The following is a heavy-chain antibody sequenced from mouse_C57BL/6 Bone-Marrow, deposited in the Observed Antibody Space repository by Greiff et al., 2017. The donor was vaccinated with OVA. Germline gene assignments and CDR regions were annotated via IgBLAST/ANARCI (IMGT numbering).Heavy chain of an antibody. CDR1: GYTFTSYW. Sequence: QVQLQQPGAELVRPGTSVKLSCKASGYTFTSYWMHWVKQRPGQGLEWIGVIDPSDSYTNYNQKFKGKATLTVDTSSSTAYMQLSSLTSEDSAVYYCARYYYGSSLFDYWGQGTTLTVSS. CDR2: IDPSDSYT. D-gene: IGHD1-1*01. J-gene: IGHJ2*01. CDR3: ARYYYGSSLFDY. V-gene: IGHV1-59*01.